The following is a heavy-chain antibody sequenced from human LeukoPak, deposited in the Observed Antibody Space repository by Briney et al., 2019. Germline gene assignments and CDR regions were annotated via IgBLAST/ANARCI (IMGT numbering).Heavy chain of an antibody. CDR1: GGSISSYY. CDR3: ARSPTESTWDLVPPYFDY. V-gene: IGHV4-59*01. D-gene: IGHD5-12*01. CDR2: MYYSGST. Sequence: PSETLSLTCTVSGGSISSYYWSWIRQPPGKGLEWIGYMYYSGSTNYNPSLKSRVTISVDTSKNQFSLKLSSVTAADTAVYYCARSPTESTWDLVPPYFDYWGQGTLVTVSS. J-gene: IGHJ4*02.